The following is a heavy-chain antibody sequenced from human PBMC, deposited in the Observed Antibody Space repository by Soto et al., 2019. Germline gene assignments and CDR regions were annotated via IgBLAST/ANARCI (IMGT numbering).Heavy chain of an antibody. CDR3: ASLNCGGDCSAL. J-gene: IGHJ4*02. CDR1: GFTFSSYW. CDR2: INSDGSTT. V-gene: IGHV3-74*01. Sequence: EVQLVESGGGLVQPGGSLRLSCAASGFTFSSYWMHWVRQAPGKGLVWVSRINSDGSTTIYADSVKGRFTISRDNAKNTLYLQMTRLRAEDTAVYYCASLNCGGDCSALGGQGTLVTVSS. D-gene: IGHD2-21*02.